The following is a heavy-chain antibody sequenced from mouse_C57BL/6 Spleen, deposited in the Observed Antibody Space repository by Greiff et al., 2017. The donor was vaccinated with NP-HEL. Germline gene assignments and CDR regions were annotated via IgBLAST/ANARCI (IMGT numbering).Heavy chain of an antibody. CDR2: IYPGSGNT. Sequence: VKLMESGPELVKPGASVKISCKASGYSFTSYYIHWVKQRPGQGLEWIGWIYPGSGNTKYNEKFKGKATLTADTSSSTAYMQLSSLTSEDSAVYYCARGGVLLLSYWGQGTTLTVSS. V-gene: IGHV1-66*01. CDR1: GYSFTSYY. D-gene: IGHD1-1*01. CDR3: ARGGVLLLSY. J-gene: IGHJ2*01.